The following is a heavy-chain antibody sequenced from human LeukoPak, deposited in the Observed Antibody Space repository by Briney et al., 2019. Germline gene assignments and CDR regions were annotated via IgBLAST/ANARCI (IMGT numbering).Heavy chain of an antibody. V-gene: IGHV1-46*01. CDR2: INPSGGST. D-gene: IGHD3-10*01. Sequence: VASVKVSCKASGFTFSGYYMHWVRQAPGQGLEWMGIINPSGGSTSYAQKFQGRVTMTRDTSTSTVYMELSSLRSEDTAVYYCARDSGQLWFGELSGWFDPWGQGTLVTVSS. CDR3: ARDSGQLWFGELSGWFDP. J-gene: IGHJ5*02. CDR1: GFTFSGYY.